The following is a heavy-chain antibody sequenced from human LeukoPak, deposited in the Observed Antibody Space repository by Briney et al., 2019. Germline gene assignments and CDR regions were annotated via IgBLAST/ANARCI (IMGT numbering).Heavy chain of an antibody. V-gene: IGHV4-59*08. Sequence: PSETLSLTCTVSGGSIRNYYWSWIRQPPGKGLEWIGYIYYSGSTNYNPSLKSRVTISVDTSKNQFSLKLSSVTAADTAVYYCARHSNYGSGSYYRYWFDPWGQGTLVTVSS. CDR2: IYYSGST. J-gene: IGHJ5*02. CDR3: ARHSNYGSGSYYRYWFDP. CDR1: GGSIRNYY. D-gene: IGHD3-10*01.